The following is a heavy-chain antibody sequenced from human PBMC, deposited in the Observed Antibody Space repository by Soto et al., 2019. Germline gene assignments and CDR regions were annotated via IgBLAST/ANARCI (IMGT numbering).Heavy chain of an antibody. D-gene: IGHD3-3*01. Sequence: PSETLSLTCAVDGGSFSGHYWSWIRQPPGKGLEWIGEINPSGSTNYNPSLKSRVTISADTSRNQFSLKLSSVTAADTAVFYCARGGITMYDYALDVRGQGTTVTVSS. J-gene: IGHJ6*02. CDR3: ARGGITMYDYALDV. CDR2: INPSGST. V-gene: IGHV4-34*01. CDR1: GGSFSGHY.